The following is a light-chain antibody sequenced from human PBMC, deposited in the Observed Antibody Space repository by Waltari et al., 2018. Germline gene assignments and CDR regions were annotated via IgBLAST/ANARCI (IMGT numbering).Light chain of an antibody. CDR2: EVT. V-gene: IGLV2-14*01. CDR3: SSFTTSGAYV. J-gene: IGLJ1*01. Sequence: QSALTQPASVSGSPGQSITISCTATSGDVGDYNPVSWFQQHPAKAPKLMISEVTERPSGISNRFSGSKSGNTASLTISGLQTEDEADYYCSSFTTSGAYVFGAGTKVTVL. CDR1: SGDVGDYNP.